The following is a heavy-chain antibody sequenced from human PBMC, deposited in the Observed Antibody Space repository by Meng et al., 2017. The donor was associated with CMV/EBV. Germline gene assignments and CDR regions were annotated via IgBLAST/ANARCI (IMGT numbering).Heavy chain of an antibody. CDR2: IKQDGSEK. D-gene: IGHD6-19*01. CDR3: ARPRGGIAVD. Sequence: GESLKISCAASGFTFSSYWMSWVRQAPGKGLEWVANIKQDGSEKYYVDSVKGRFTISRDNAKNSLYLQTNSLRAEDTAVYYCARPRGGIAVDWGQGTLVTVSS. CDR1: GFTFSSYW. J-gene: IGHJ4*02. V-gene: IGHV3-7*01.